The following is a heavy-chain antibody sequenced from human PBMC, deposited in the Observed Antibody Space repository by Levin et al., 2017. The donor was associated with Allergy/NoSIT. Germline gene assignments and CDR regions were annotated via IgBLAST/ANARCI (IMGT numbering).Heavy chain of an antibody. CDR2: INHSGST. Sequence: SETLSLTCAVYGASFSGYYWSWIRQPPGKGLEWIGEINHSGSTNYNPSLKSRVTISVDTSKNQFSLKLSSVTAADTAVYYCARGKVVPASIVRYSSFYGRDYWGQGTLVTVSS. D-gene: IGHD2-2*01. J-gene: IGHJ4*02. V-gene: IGHV4-34*01. CDR3: ARGKVVPASIVRYSSFYGRDY. CDR1: GASFSGYY.